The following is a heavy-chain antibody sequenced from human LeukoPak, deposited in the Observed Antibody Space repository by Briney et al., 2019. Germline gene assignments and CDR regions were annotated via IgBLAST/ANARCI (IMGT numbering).Heavy chain of an antibody. V-gene: IGHV3-13*01. D-gene: IGHD3-10*02. Sequence: GGSLRLSCAASGFTFSSYDIHWVRQATGKGLEWVSGIGTAGEIYYPGSVKGRFTISRDNAKNSLYLQMNSLRAEDTAVYYCAELGITMIGGVWGKGTTVTISS. J-gene: IGHJ6*04. CDR1: GFTFSSYD. CDR3: AELGITMIGGV. CDR2: IGTAGEI.